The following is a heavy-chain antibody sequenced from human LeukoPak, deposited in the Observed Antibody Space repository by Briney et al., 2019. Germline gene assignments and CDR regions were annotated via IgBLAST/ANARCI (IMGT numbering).Heavy chain of an antibody. CDR3: TRGYGDWFDP. J-gene: IGHJ5*02. CDR1: GFNFSRYS. CDR2: ISSSSSAI. Sequence: PGGSLRLSCAASGFNFSRYSMNWVRQAPGKGLEWVSYISSSSSAIYYADSVKGRFSISRDNAKNTLYLQMNSLRAEDTAVYYCTRGYGDWFDPWGQGTLVTVSS. D-gene: IGHD4-17*01. V-gene: IGHV3-48*04.